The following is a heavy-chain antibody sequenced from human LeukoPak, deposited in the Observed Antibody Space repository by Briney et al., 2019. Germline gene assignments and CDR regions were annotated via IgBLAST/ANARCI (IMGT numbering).Heavy chain of an antibody. CDR2: INHSGST. CDR1: GGSFSGYY. D-gene: IGHD4-17*01. Sequence: PSETLSLTCAVYGGSFSGYYWSWIRQPPGKGLEWIGEINHSGSTNYNPSLKSRVTISVDTSKNQFSLKLSSVTAADTAVYYCARHGMATVSNTLDYWGQGTLVTVSS. V-gene: IGHV4-34*01. J-gene: IGHJ4*02. CDR3: ARHGMATVSNTLDY.